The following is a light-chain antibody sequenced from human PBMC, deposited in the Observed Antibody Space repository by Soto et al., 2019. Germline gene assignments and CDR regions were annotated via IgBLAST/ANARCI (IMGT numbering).Light chain of an antibody. CDR3: QTWGTGSPWV. Sequence: QLVLTQPPSASASLGASVKITCTLSSGHSSYAIAWHQQQPGKGPRYLMKLNSDGSHSKGDGIPDRFSGSSSGAERYLTISSLQSEDEADYYCQTWGTGSPWVFGGGTQLTVL. CDR1: SGHSSYA. CDR2: LNSDGSH. J-gene: IGLJ3*02. V-gene: IGLV4-69*02.